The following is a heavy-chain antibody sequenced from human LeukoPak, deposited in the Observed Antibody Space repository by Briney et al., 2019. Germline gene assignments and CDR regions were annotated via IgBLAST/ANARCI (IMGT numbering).Heavy chain of an antibody. Sequence: GGSLRLSCAASGFTFRNYWMHWVRQAPGKGLVWVSRINSDGSSTSYEDSVKGRFTISRDNTKNTLYLQMNSLRAEDTAVYYCATSIGSYYDYYFDYWGQGTLVTVSS. J-gene: IGHJ4*02. D-gene: IGHD1-26*01. V-gene: IGHV3-74*01. CDR3: ATSIGSYYDYYFDY. CDR2: INSDGSST. CDR1: GFTFRNYW.